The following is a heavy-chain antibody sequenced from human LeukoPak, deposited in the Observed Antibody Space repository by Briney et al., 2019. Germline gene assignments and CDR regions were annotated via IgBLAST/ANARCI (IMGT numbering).Heavy chain of an antibody. Sequence: GASVKVSCKALGYSFTAYGMGWLRQAPGQGLEWMGWISGHTGTAIYAQNLQGRVTLTADTFTSTVYMEMRSLRSDDTAVYYCARGGSGDHQEQLGPPGYYHYMDVWGTGTTVTVSS. CDR2: ISGHTGTA. V-gene: IGHV1-18*01. J-gene: IGHJ6*03. CDR1: GYSFTAYG. D-gene: IGHD3-10*01. CDR3: ARGGSGDHQEQLGPPGYYHYMDV.